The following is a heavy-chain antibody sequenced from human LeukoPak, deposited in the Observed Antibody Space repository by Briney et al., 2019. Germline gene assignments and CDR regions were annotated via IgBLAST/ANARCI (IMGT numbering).Heavy chain of an antibody. CDR1: GFTFSSYG. D-gene: IGHD4-23*01. J-gene: IGHJ4*02. V-gene: IGHV3-23*01. Sequence: PGGTLRLSCAASGFTFSSYGMSWVRQAPGKGLEWVSAISGSGGSTYYADSVKGRFTISRDNSKNTLYLQMNSLRAEDTAVYYCAKRNPRYGGNSNWGQGTLVTVSS. CDR3: AKRNPRYGGNSN. CDR2: ISGSGGST.